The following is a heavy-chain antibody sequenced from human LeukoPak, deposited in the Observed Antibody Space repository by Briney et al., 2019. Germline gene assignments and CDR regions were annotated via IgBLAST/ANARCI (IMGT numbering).Heavy chain of an antibody. CDR2: IYSGGST. Sequence: GGSLRLSCAASGFTVSSNYMSWVRQAPGKGLEWVSIIYSGGSTYYADSVKGRFTISRDNSKNTLYLQMNSLRAEDTAVYYCARVSRRGTPGYMDVWGKGTTVTVSS. J-gene: IGHJ6*03. D-gene: IGHD1-1*01. V-gene: IGHV3-66*01. CDR1: GFTVSSNY. CDR3: ARVSRRGTPGYMDV.